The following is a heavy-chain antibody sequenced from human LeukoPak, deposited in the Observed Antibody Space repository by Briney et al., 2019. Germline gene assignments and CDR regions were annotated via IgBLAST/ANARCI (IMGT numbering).Heavy chain of an antibody. CDR1: GGSFSGYY. D-gene: IGHD6-13*01. Sequence: SETLSLTCAVYGGSFSGYYWSWIRQPPGKGLEWIGEINHSGSTNYNPSLKSRVTISVDTSKNQFSLKLSSVTAADTAVYYCARGLSSSWTVDYWGQGTLVTVSS. V-gene: IGHV4-34*01. CDR3: ARGLSSSWTVDY. CDR2: INHSGST. J-gene: IGHJ4*02.